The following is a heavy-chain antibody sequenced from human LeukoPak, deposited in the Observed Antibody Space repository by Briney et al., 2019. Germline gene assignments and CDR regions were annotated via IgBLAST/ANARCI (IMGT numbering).Heavy chain of an antibody. Sequence: GGSLRLSCAASGFTFSSYSMNWVRQAPGKGLEWVSSISSSSSYIYYADSVKGRFTISRDNAKNSLYLQMNSLRAEDTAVYYCARGHNVVVVVAATPWGQGTLVTVSS. V-gene: IGHV3-21*01. CDR2: ISSSSSYI. J-gene: IGHJ5*02. D-gene: IGHD2-15*01. CDR1: GFTFSSYS. CDR3: ARGHNVVVVVAATP.